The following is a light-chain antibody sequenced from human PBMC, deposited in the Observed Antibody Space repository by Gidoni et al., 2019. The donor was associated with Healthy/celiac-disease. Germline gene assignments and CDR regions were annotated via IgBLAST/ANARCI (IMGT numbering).Light chain of an antibody. J-gene: IGKJ1*01. CDR3: QQLNSYPWT. Sequence: QLTQSPSSLSASVGDRVTITCRASQGISSYLAWYQQQPGKAPKLLIYAASTLQSGVPSRFSGSGSGTDFTLTISSLQPEDFATYYCQQLNSYPWTFGQGTKVEIK. CDR1: QGISSY. CDR2: AAS. V-gene: IGKV1-9*01.